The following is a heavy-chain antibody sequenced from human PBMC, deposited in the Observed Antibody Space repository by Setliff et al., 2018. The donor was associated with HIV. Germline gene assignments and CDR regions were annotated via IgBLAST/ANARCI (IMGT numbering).Heavy chain of an antibody. CDR2: ISAYKGKT. D-gene: IGHD4-17*01. V-gene: IGHV1-18*01. CDR1: GYTFTSYG. J-gene: IGHJ6*04. CDR3: ARDNYDDYSRVQMDV. Sequence: ASVKVSCKASGYTFTSYGISWVRQAPGQGLEWMGWISAYKGKTNYAQKFQGRISMTADTSTSTAYMELRSLRSDDTAVYYCARDNYDDYSRVQMDVWGKGTTVTVSS.